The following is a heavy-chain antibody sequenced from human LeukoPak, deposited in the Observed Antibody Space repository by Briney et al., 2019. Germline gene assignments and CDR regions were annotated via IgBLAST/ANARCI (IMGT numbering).Heavy chain of an antibody. CDR2: INPNSGGT. CDR1: GYTFTGYY. CDR3: ARDHPKRWLQGDFDY. Sequence: ASVEVSCKASGYTFTGYYMHWVRQAPGQGLEWMGWINPNSGGTNYAQKFQGRVTMTRDTSISTAYMELSRLRSDDTAVYYCARDHPKRWLQGDFDYWGQGTLVTVSS. V-gene: IGHV1-2*02. J-gene: IGHJ4*02. D-gene: IGHD5-24*01.